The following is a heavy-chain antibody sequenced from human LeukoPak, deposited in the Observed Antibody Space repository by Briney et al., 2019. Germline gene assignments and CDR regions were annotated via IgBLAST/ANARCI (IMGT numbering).Heavy chain of an antibody. D-gene: IGHD5-18*01. CDR3: AKEGDGYSYGSDFDY. J-gene: IGHJ4*02. CDR1: GLTGSHNY. Sequence: GGSLRLSCAASGLTGSHNYVSWVRQAPGKGLEWVSAIHTSGDTCYADSVKGRFTISRDNSKNTLYLQMNSLRAEDTAVYYCAKEGDGYSYGSDFDYWGQGTLVTVSS. V-gene: IGHV3-53*01. CDR2: IHTSGDT.